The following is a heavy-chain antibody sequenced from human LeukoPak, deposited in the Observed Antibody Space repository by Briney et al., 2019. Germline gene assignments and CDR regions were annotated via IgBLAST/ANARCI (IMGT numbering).Heavy chain of an antibody. CDR3: ARGRMITFGGVIFYYFDY. V-gene: IGHV1-8*01. Sequence: ASVKVSCKASGYTFTSYDINWVRQATGQGLEWMGWMNPNSGNTGYAQKFQGRVTMTRNTSISTAYMELSSLRSEDTAVYYCARGRMITFGGVIFYYFDYWGQGTLATVSS. D-gene: IGHD3-16*02. J-gene: IGHJ4*02. CDR2: MNPNSGNT. CDR1: GYTFTSYD.